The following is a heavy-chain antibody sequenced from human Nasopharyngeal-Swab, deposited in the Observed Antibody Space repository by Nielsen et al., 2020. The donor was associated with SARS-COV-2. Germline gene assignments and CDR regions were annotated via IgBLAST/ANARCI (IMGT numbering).Heavy chain of an antibody. CDR3: ATPVAVAGRGRWSDP. J-gene: IGHJ5*02. CDR2: IYNSGTT. V-gene: IGHV4-39*01. D-gene: IGHD6-19*01. Sequence: RQAPGKGLEWIGTIYNSGTTYTNPSLKSRASISIDMSNNQLSLELTSVTAADTAVYYCATPVAVAGRGRWSDPWGQGTLVAVSS.